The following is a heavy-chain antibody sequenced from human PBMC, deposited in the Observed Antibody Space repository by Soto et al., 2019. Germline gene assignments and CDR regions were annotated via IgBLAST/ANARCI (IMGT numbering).Heavy chain of an antibody. CDR3: ARVVTLDYSIAAAGTTYYEMDV. CDR2: MNPNSGNT. V-gene: IGHV1-8*01. CDR1: GYTFTRYD. D-gene: IGHD6-13*01. Sequence: ASVKVSCKASGYTFTRYDINWGRQATGQGLEWMGWMNPNSGNTGYAQKFQGRVTMTRNTSISTAYMELSSLRSEDTAVYYCARVVTLDYSIAAAGTTYYEMDVWGKGTTVTVSS. J-gene: IGHJ6*03.